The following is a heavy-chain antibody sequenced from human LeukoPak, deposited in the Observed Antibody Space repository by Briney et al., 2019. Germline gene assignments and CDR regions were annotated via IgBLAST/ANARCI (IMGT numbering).Heavy chain of an antibody. V-gene: IGHV3-66*01. J-gene: IGHJ4*02. Sequence: PGGSLRLSCAASGFTVSSNYMSWVRQAPGKGLEWVSVIYSGGSTYYADSVKGRFTISRDNSKNTLYLQMNNLRAEDTAVYYCARDPFSYYDSSGSYDYWGQGTLVTVSS. CDR1: GFTVSSNY. CDR3: ARDPFSYYDSSGSYDY. D-gene: IGHD3-22*01. CDR2: IYSGGST.